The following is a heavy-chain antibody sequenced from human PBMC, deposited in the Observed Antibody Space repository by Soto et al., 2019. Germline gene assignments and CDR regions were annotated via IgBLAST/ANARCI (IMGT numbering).Heavy chain of an antibody. CDR2: IYYSGST. D-gene: IGHD3-3*01. CDR3: ARHAARVGAIFGVASDAFDI. Sequence: QLQLQESGPGLVKPSETLSLTCTVSGGSISSSSYYWGWIRQPPGKGLEWIGSIYYSGSTYYNPSLKSRVTISVDTSKNQFSLKLSSVTAADTAVYYCARHAARVGAIFGVASDAFDIWGQGTMVTVSS. V-gene: IGHV4-39*01. J-gene: IGHJ3*02. CDR1: GGSISSSSYY.